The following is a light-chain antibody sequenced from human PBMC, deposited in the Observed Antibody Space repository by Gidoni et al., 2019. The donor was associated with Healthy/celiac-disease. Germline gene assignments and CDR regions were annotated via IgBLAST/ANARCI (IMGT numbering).Light chain of an antibody. CDR1: QSVSSY. CDR3: QQRSNWPPLT. V-gene: IGKV3-11*01. J-gene: IGKJ4*01. Sequence: EIVMTQSPATLSFSPGERATLSCRASQSVSSYLAWYQQKPGQAPRRLIYDASNRATGIPARFSGSGSGTDFTLTISSLEPEDFAVYYCQQRSNWPPLTFGGGTKVEIK. CDR2: DAS.